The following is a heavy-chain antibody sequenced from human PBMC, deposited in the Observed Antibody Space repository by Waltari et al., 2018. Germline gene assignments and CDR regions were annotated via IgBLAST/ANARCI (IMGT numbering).Heavy chain of an antibody. J-gene: IGHJ6*02. CDR2: ISAYNGNT. CDR3: ARDSLYSLLYWRDYGMDV. Sequence: QVQLVQSGAEVKKPGASVKVSCKASGYTFTSYGISWVRQAPGQGLEWMGWISAYNGNTNYAQKLQGRVTMTTDTSKSTAYMELRSLRSDDTAVDYCARDSLYSLLYWRDYGMDVWGQGTTVTVSS. V-gene: IGHV1-18*01. D-gene: IGHD2-8*02. CDR1: GYTFTSYG.